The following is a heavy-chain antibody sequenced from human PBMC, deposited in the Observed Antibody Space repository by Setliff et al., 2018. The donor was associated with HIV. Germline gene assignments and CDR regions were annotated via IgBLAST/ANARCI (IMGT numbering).Heavy chain of an antibody. V-gene: IGHV1-46*01. CDR3: ARGLLESRMGYGMDV. J-gene: IGHJ6*02. CDR2: INPSDGST. D-gene: IGHD1-1*01. Sequence: ASVKVSCKASGYTFTSCFMHWVRQAPGQGLEYMGIINPSDGSTDYLEKFQGRVTMTRDTSTSTVYMDLSSLRSEDTALYFCARGLLESRMGYGMDVWGQGTTVTVSS. CDR1: GYTFTSCF.